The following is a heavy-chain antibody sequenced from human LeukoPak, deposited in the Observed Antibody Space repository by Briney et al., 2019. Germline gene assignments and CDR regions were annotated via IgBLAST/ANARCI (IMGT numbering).Heavy chain of an antibody. D-gene: IGHD2-2*01. J-gene: IGHJ4*02. CDR3: AKDGGYCSSTSCVGFDY. Sequence: GGSLRLSCAASGFTFSSYGMHWVRQAPGKGLEWVAVISYDGSNKYYADSVKGRFTISRGNSKNTLYLQMNSLRAEDTAVYYCAKDGGYCSSTSCVGFDYWGQGTLVTVSS. CDR2: ISYDGSNK. V-gene: IGHV3-30*18. CDR1: GFTFSSYG.